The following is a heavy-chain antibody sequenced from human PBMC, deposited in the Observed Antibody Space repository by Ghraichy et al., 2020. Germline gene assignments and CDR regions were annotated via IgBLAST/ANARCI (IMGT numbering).Heavy chain of an antibody. CDR2: FDSEDGET. D-gene: IGHD3-9*01. Sequence: ASVKVSCKASGYTFTAYHIHWVRQAPGQGLEWMGGFDSEDGETIYAQKFQGRVTMTEDTSTDTAFMELSSLRSEDTAVYYCSTRWYKGVAILAGHYRAALDVWGQGTTVTVSS. J-gene: IGHJ6*02. CDR3: STRWYKGVAILAGHYRAALDV. CDR1: GYTFTAYH. V-gene: IGHV1-24*01.